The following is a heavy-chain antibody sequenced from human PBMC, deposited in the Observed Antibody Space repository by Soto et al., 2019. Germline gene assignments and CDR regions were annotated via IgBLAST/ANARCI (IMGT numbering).Heavy chain of an antibody. D-gene: IGHD3-3*01. CDR2: IYYSGST. CDR1: GGSISSGGYY. Sequence: TSETLSLTCTVSGGSISSGGYYWSWIRQHPGKGLEWIGYIYYSGSTYYNPSLKSRVTISVDTSKNQFSLKLSSVAAADTAVYYCARGIFGVVIHYYYYGMDVWGKGTTVTVSS. CDR3: ARGIFGVVIHYYYYGMDV. J-gene: IGHJ6*04. V-gene: IGHV4-31*03.